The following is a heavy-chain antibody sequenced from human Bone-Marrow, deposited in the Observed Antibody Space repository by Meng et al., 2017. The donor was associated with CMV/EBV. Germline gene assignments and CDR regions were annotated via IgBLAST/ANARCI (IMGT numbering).Heavy chain of an antibody. V-gene: IGHV3-21*03. J-gene: IGHJ6*02. CDR2: ISSSSSYI. Sequence: GGSLRLSCAASGFTFSSYSMNWVRRAPGKGLEWVSSISSSSSYIYYADSVKGRFTISRDDSKNTLYLQMNSLKTEDTAVYYCTTTSLGYCSSTSCQKNYYYYYYGMDVWGQGTTVTVSS. CDR1: GFTFSSYS. CDR3: TTTSLGYCSSTSCQKNYYYYYYGMDV. D-gene: IGHD2-2*01.